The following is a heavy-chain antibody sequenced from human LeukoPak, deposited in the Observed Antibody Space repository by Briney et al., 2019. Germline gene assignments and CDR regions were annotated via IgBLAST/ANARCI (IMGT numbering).Heavy chain of an antibody. CDR1: GFTFDDYA. D-gene: IGHD4-17*01. CDR3: AKGYGFNWFDP. Sequence: PGRSLRLSRAASGFTFDDYAMHWVRQAPGKGLEWVSGISWNSGSIGYADSVKGRFTISRDNAKNSLYLQMNSLRAEDTALYYCAKGYGFNWFDPWGQGTLVTVSS. CDR2: ISWNSGSI. J-gene: IGHJ5*02. V-gene: IGHV3-9*01.